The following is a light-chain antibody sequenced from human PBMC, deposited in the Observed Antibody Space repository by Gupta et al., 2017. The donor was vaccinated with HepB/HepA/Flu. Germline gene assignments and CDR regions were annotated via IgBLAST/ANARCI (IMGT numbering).Light chain of an antibody. J-gene: IGKJ1*01. V-gene: IGKV1-5*03. CDR3: QQFENYSWET. CDR1: QNINHW. Sequence: DIQMTQSPSTLSASVGDRVTITCRASQNINHWLAWYQQKPGKAPKLLIYKASRLESGVPSRFSGRGSGKELSLTISSRQQDDFATYYCQQFENYSWETFGHGTKVEIK. CDR2: KAS.